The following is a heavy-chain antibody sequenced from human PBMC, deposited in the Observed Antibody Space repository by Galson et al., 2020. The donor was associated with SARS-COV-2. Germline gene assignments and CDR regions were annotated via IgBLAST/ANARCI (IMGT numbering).Heavy chain of an antibody. D-gene: IGHD6-13*01. J-gene: IGHJ4*02. CDR2: IDWDDDK. Sequence: SGPTLANPTHTLTLTCTFSLFSLSTTGLCVSWIRQPPGKSLECLARIDWDDDKYYSTSLKTRLTISKDTSKNQVVLTITNMDPVDTATYYCAGTRIAAAGTAVDYWGQGSLVTVSS. CDR3: AGTRIAAAGTAVDY. CDR1: LFSLSTTGLC. V-gene: IGHV2-70*11.